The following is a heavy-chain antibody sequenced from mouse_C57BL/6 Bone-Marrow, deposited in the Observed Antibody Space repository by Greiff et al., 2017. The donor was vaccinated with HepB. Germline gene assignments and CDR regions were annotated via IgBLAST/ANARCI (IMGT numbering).Heavy chain of an antibody. J-gene: IGHJ2*01. CDR3: ARWYYEPLRGYFDY. CDR1: GYTFTDYY. D-gene: IGHD2-4*01. V-gene: IGHV1-75*01. CDR2: IFPGSGST. Sequence: VQLQQSGPELVKPGASVKISCKASGYTFTDYYINWVKQRPGQGLEWIGWIFPGSGSTYYNEKFKGKATLTVDKSTSTAYMLLSSLTSEDSAVYFCARWYYEPLRGYFDYWGQGTTLTVSS.